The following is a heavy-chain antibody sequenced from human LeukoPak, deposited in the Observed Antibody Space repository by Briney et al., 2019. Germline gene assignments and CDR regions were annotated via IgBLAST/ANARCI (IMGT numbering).Heavy chain of an antibody. Sequence: SETLSLTCTVSGGSISSSSYYWGWIRQPPGKGLEWIGSIYYSGSAYYNPSLKSRVTISVDTSKNQFSLKVTSVTAADTAVYYCAREVLTPTTPFDYWGQGTLVTVSS. CDR2: IYYSGSA. V-gene: IGHV4-39*07. D-gene: IGHD1-1*01. J-gene: IGHJ4*02. CDR3: AREVLTPTTPFDY. CDR1: GGSISSSSYY.